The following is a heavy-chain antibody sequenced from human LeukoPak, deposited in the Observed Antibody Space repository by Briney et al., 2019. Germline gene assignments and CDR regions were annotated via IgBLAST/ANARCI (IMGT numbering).Heavy chain of an antibody. J-gene: IGHJ5*02. Sequence: GGSLRLSCAASGFKFRDYYMSWIRQAPGKGLEWISYITMSGSVIQYSSSVKGRFTTSRDNARNSLYLQMNSLRADDTAVYYGARGGWSRGWFDPWGQGTLVTVSS. CDR1: GFKFRDYY. V-gene: IGHV3-11*01. CDR2: ITMSGSVI. CDR3: ARGGWSRGWFDP. D-gene: IGHD6-19*01.